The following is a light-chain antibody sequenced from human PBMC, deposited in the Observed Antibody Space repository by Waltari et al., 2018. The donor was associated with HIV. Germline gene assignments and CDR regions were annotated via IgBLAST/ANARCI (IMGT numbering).Light chain of an antibody. CDR2: AAY. Sequence: EIVLTQSPGTLSLSPGERATLSCRASQTVSSSYLPWYRQKPVQTPRLLIYAAYSRATGVTDRVSGGGSGTDFTLTISSLEPEDFAVYYCQHYGDSLTFGQGTKVEIK. V-gene: IGKV3-20*01. CDR1: QTVSSSY. J-gene: IGKJ2*01. CDR3: QHYGDSLT.